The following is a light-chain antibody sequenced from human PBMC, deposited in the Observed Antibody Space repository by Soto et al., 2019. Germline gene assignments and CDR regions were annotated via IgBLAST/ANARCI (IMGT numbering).Light chain of an antibody. J-gene: IGLJ2*01. CDR1: SSDGGGYNY. CDR2: DVS. Sequence: QSVLTQPASVSGSPGQSITISCTGTSSDGGGYNYVSWYQQHPGKAPKLMIYDVSNRPSGVSNRFSGSKSGNTASLTISGLQAEDEADYYCSSYTSSTVVFGGGTKRTVL. CDR3: SSYTSSTVV. V-gene: IGLV2-14*01.